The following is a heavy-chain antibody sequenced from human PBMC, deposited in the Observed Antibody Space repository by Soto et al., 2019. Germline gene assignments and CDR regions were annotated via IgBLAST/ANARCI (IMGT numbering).Heavy chain of an antibody. CDR1: GGSIRSPNFS. Sequence: SETLSLTCTVIGGSIRSPNFSWSWIRQHPGKGPEWIGNIYYNGTTTYSPSLESRLTISLDPSKNQFSLTLKSVTAADTAVYYCTRDAPLWFGELSQWRQGTLVTVSS. CDR3: TRDAPLWFGELSQ. D-gene: IGHD3-10*01. J-gene: IGHJ4*02. V-gene: IGHV4-31*03. CDR2: IYYNGTT.